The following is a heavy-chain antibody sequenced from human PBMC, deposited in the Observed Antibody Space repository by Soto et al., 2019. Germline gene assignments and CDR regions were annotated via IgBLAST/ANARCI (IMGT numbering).Heavy chain of an antibody. CDR1: GGSFSGYY. J-gene: IGHJ4*02. CDR3: ARPGDYYGSGSYVDY. D-gene: IGHD3-10*01. Sequence: QVQLQQWGAGLLKPSETLSLTCAVYGGSFSGYYWSWIRQPPGKGLEWIGEINHSGSTNYNPSLKSRVNISVDTSKNQFSLKLSSVTAADTAVYYCARPGDYYGSGSYVDYWGQGTLVTVSS. V-gene: IGHV4-34*01. CDR2: INHSGST.